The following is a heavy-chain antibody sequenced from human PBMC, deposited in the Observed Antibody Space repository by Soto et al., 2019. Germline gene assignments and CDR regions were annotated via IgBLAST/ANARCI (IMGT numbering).Heavy chain of an antibody. CDR2: IYPSDSDT. V-gene: IGHV5-51*01. J-gene: IGHJ4*02. D-gene: IGHD3-10*01. Sequence: ESLKISCNGSGYRFTSYWIVWVRQMPGKGLEWMGIIYPSDSDTRYSPSFQGQVTISADKSISTAYLQWSSLKASDTAIYYWARLYGSGTFVDSWGKGTLGTVPP. CDR1: GYRFTSYW. CDR3: ARLYGSGTFVDS.